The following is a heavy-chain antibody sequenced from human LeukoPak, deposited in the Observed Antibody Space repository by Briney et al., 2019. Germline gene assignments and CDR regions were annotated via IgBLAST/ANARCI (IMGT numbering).Heavy chain of an antibody. CDR2: IKGDGTIT. D-gene: IGHD1-26*01. CDR3: ARVVGSTMRDPFDF. CDR1: GFTFSTYW. Sequence: PGGSLRLSCAASGFTFSTYWMHWVRQAPGKGLVWVSRIKGDGTITTYADSVRGRFTISRDNAKNTLYLQMNSLRAENTAVYYCARVVGSTMRDPFDFWGQRMLVTVSS. J-gene: IGHJ4*02. V-gene: IGHV3-74*03.